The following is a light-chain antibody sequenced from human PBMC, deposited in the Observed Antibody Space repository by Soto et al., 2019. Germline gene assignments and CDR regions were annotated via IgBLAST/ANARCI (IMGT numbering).Light chain of an antibody. V-gene: IGLV1-47*01. CDR1: SSNIGGNY. J-gene: IGLJ3*02. CDR2: RSD. Sequence: QSVLTQPPSASGTPGQRVTISCSGSSSNIGGNYVYWYQQVPGTAPKLLMYRSDQRPSGVPDRFSGSKSGTSASLAITGLRSADEADYYCASRDDSLIAVVFGGGTKLTVL. CDR3: ASRDDSLIAVV.